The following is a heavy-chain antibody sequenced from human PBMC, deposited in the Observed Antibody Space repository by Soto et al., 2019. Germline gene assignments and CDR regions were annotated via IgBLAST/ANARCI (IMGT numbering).Heavy chain of an antibody. CDR2: IIPIFGTA. CDR1: GGTFSSYA. CDR3: ARTYSSAAPVVIY. D-gene: IGHD6-25*01. V-gene: IGHV1-69*13. J-gene: IGHJ4*02. Sequence: SVKVSCKASGGTFSSYAISWVRQAPGQGLEWMGGIIPIFGTANYAQKFQGRVTITADESTSTAYMELSSLRSEDTAVYYWARTYSSAAPVVIYWGQGTLVTVSS.